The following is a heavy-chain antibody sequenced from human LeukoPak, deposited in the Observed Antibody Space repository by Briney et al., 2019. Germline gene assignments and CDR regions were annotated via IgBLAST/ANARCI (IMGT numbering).Heavy chain of an antibody. D-gene: IGHD3-10*01. CDR1: GFTFSSYE. CDR2: ISSSGSTI. CDR3: ASGPGSGSYFGIVWFDP. J-gene: IGHJ5*02. Sequence: GGSLRLSCAASGFTFSSYEMNWVRQAPGKGLEWVSYISSSGSTIYYADSVKGRFTISRDNAKNSLYLQMNSLRAEDTAVYYCASGPGSGSYFGIVWFDPWGQGTLVTVSS. V-gene: IGHV3-48*03.